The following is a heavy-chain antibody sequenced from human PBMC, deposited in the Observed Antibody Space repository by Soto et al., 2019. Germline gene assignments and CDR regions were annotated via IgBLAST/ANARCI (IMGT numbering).Heavy chain of an antibody. Sequence: GAAVKVSCKVSGYTLTELSMHWVRQAPGKGREWMGGFDPEDGETIYAQKFQGRVTMTEDTSTDTAYMELSSLRSEDTAVYYCATDGPYYYDKSLRDFDYWGQGTLVTV. V-gene: IGHV1-24*01. D-gene: IGHD3-22*01. CDR2: FDPEDGET. J-gene: IGHJ4*02. CDR3: ATDGPYYYDKSLRDFDY. CDR1: GYTLTELS.